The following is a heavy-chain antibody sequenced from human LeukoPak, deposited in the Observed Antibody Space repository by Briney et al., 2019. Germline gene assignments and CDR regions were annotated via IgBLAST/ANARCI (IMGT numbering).Heavy chain of an antibody. J-gene: IGHJ4*02. CDR1: TVFINSLY. D-gene: IGHD1-26*01. V-gene: IGHV4-4*07. CDR2: IYTTGTT. CDR3: GRQGYTASYYFLDY. Sequence: SGTLSLTCTVSTVFINSLYCGWVRQPAGKGLEWIGRIYTTGTTNYSPSLKSRLSMSIDTSTNQFSLTLRSVTAAAPAVYYCGRQGYTASYYFLDYWSQGTLVTVSS.